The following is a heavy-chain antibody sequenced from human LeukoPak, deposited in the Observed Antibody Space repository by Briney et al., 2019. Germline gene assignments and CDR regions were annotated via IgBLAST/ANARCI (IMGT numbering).Heavy chain of an antibody. D-gene: IGHD6-19*01. V-gene: IGHV3-21*04. CDR1: GFTFSSYS. CDR3: AKDRAVAGFFDY. Sequence: GGSLRLSCAASGFTFSSYSMNWVRQAPGKGLEWVSSISSSSSYIYYADSVKGRFTISRDNSKNTLYLQMNSLRAEDTAVYYCAKDRAVAGFFDYWGQGTLVTVSS. J-gene: IGHJ4*02. CDR2: ISSSSSYI.